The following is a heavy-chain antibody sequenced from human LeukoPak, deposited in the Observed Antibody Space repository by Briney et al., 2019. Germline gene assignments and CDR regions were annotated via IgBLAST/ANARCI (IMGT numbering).Heavy chain of an antibody. Sequence: PSETLSLTCTVSGGSISSGSYYWSWIRQPAGKGLEWIGRIYTSGGTNYNPSLKSRVTISVDTSKNQFSLKLSSVTAADTAVYYCARGALWFYYYYMDVWGKGTTVTVSS. CDR2: IYTSGGT. D-gene: IGHD3-16*02. CDR3: ARGALWFYYYYMDV. CDR1: GGSISSGSYY. J-gene: IGHJ6*03. V-gene: IGHV4-61*02.